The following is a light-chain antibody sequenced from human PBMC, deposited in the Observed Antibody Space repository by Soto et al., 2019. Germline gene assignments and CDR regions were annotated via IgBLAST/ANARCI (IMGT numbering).Light chain of an antibody. V-gene: IGKV3-11*01. CDR3: QQRKNWPPKLT. Sequence: EIVLTQSPATLSLSPGERATLSCRASQSVSSYLAWYQQKPGQAPRLLIYDASNRATGIPARFSGSGSGTDFTLTIRGLEPEDFAVYYCQQRKNWPPKLTFGGATKVEIK. CDR2: DAS. J-gene: IGKJ4*01. CDR1: QSVSSY.